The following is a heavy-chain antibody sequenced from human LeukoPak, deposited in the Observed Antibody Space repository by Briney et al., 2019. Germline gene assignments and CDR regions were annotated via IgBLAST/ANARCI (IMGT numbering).Heavy chain of an antibody. V-gene: IGHV3-30-3*01. J-gene: IGHJ4*02. CDR2: ISYDGSNK. Sequence: PGRSLRLSCAASGFTFSSYTMHWVRQAPGKGLEWVAVISYDGSNKYYTDSVKGRFTISRDNSKNTLYLQMNSLRAEDTAVYYCARDGPADYFDYWGQGTLVTVSS. CDR3: ARDGPADYFDY. CDR1: GFTFSSYT. D-gene: IGHD2-2*01.